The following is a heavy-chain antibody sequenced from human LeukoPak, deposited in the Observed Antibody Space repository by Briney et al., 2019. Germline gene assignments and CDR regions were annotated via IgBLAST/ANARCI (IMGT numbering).Heavy chain of an antibody. V-gene: IGHV4-59*01. D-gene: IGHD2-2*01. J-gene: IGHJ5*02. Sequence: GSLRLSCAASGFTFSSYWMSWVRQAPGKGLEWIGYIYYSGTTNYNPSLKSRVTISLDTSKNQVSLKLSSVTTADTAVYYCARGRTGYGGTDHWGQGTLVTVSS. CDR3: ARGRTGYGGTDH. CDR1: GFTFSSYW. CDR2: IYYSGTT.